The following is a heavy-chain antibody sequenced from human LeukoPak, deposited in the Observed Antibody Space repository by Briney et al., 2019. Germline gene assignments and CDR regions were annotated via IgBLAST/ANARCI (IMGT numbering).Heavy chain of an antibody. Sequence: ASVKVSCKASGYTFSSYGISWVRQAPGQGLEWMGWINPNSGGTNYAQKFQGRVTMTRDTSISTAYMELSRLRSDDTAVYYCARSIAAAGTDILYYYYGMDVWGQGTTVTVSS. D-gene: IGHD6-13*01. CDR1: GYTFSSYG. CDR3: ARSIAAAGTDILYYYYGMDV. J-gene: IGHJ6*02. CDR2: INPNSGGT. V-gene: IGHV1-2*02.